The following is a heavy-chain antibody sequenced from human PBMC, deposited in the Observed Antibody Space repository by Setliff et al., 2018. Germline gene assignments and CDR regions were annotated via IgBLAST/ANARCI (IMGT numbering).Heavy chain of an antibody. D-gene: IGHD3-22*01. CDR2: IKSSSEGATT. Sequence: LRLSCSVSGITFKNAWMTWIRQAPGKGPEWVGRIKSSSEGATTDYGAPAKVRFTISRDDSKNMIYLQMNNLKIEDTGFYYCTTGPRDSRNYLTWLGTWGQGTLVTVSS. V-gene: IGHV3-15*01. CDR3: TTGPRDSRNYLTWLGT. CDR1: GITFKNAW. J-gene: IGHJ5*02.